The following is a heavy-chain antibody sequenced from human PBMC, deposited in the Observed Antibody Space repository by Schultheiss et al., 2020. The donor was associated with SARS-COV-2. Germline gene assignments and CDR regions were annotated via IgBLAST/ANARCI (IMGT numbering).Heavy chain of an antibody. CDR1: GFTFSSYA. CDR2: ISGSGGST. Sequence: GSLKISCAASGFTFSSYAMSWVRQAPGKGLEWVSAISGSGGSTYYADSVKGRFTISRDNSKNTLYLQMNSLRAEDTAVYYCASDPRTWNWFDPWGQGTLVTVSS. J-gene: IGHJ5*02. V-gene: IGHV3-23*01. CDR3: ASDPRTWNWFDP.